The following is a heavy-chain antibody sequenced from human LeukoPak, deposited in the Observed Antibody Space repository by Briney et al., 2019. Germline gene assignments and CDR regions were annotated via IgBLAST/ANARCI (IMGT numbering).Heavy chain of an antibody. J-gene: IGHJ4*02. CDR1: GFTFDDYG. D-gene: IGHD6-19*01. Sequence: PGGSLGLSCAASGFTFDDYGMSWVRQAPGKGLEWVSGINWNGGSTGYADSVKGRFTISRDNAKNSLYLQMNSLRAEDTALYYCASATGEQWLELFDYWGQGTLVTVSS. V-gene: IGHV3-20*04. CDR3: ASATGEQWLELFDY. CDR2: INWNGGST.